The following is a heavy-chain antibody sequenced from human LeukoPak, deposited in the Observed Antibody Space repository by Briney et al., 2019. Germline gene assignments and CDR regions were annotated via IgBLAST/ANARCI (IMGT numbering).Heavy chain of an antibody. Sequence: GGSLRLSCTVSGFPFGSEAMSWVRQTPGRGLEWVSSISPAGGTTYYADSVKGRFTISRDNAKNSLYLQMSSLRPEDTALYYCVKDKHRDGYTYGVYDSWGQGTLITVSS. CDR1: GFPFGSEA. V-gene: IGHV3-23*01. D-gene: IGHD5-12*01. J-gene: IGHJ5*01. CDR2: ISPAGGTT. CDR3: VKDKHRDGYTYGVYDS.